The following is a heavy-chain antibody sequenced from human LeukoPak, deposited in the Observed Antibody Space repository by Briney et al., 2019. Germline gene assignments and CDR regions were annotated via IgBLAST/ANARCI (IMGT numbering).Heavy chain of an antibody. CDR1: GGSISSYY. CDR2: IYYSGST. D-gene: IGHD3-9*01. J-gene: IGHJ4*02. V-gene: IGHV4-59*08. CDR3: ARHEKHYDILTGYRPHYYFDY. Sequence: SETLSLTCTVSGGSISSYYWSWIRQPPGKGLEWLGYIYYSGSTNYNPSLKSRVTISVDTSKNQFSLKLISMTAADTAVYYCARHEKHYDILTGYRPHYYFDYWGEEALVTVSS.